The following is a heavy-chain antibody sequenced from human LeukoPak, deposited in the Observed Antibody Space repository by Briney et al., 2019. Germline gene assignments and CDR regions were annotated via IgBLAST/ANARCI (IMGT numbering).Heavy chain of an antibody. Sequence: PPQTLSLTCTVSGGSISSGNYYWNWIRQHPEKSLEWIGYIFYSGSTYYNPSLKSRVTISVDTSKNQFSLKLSSVTAADTAVYYCARGSTLIRGFDYWGQGTLVTVSS. CDR3: ARGSTLIRGFDY. CDR1: GGSISSGNYY. V-gene: IGHV4-31*03. D-gene: IGHD3-10*01. CDR2: IFYSGST. J-gene: IGHJ4*02.